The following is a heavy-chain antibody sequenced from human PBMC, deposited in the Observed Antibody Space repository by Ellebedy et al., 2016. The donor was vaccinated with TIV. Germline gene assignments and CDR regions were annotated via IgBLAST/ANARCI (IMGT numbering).Heavy chain of an antibody. D-gene: IGHD6-19*01. CDR2: ISYEGSNK. V-gene: IGHV3-30-3*01. J-gene: IGHJ4*01. Sequence: GESLKISCAASGFTFGSYAMHWVRQAPGKGLEWVAHISYEGSNKHYADSVKGRFTIARDNSKNTLYLQMNSLRAEDTAVYYCARGRGSGWYMYPIDYWGHGTVVTVSS. CDR1: GFTFGSYA. CDR3: ARGRGSGWYMYPIDY.